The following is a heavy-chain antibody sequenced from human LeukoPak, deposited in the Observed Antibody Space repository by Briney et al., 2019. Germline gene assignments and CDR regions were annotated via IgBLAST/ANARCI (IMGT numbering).Heavy chain of an antibody. V-gene: IGHV3-7*04. CDR2: IKQDGSEK. J-gene: IGHJ4*02. D-gene: IGHD4-23*01. CDR3: ARAVGNSGNDY. Sequence: GGSLRLSCAVSGFSFNTYWMTWVRQAPGKGLEWVANIKQDGSEKYYVDSVRGRFTISRDNAKNSLYLQMSGLRAEDTAVYYCARAVGNSGNDYWGQGTLVTVSS. CDR1: GFSFNTYW.